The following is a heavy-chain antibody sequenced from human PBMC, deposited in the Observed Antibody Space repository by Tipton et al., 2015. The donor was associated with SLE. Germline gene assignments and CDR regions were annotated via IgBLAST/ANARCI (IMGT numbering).Heavy chain of an antibody. J-gene: IGHJ3*02. CDR1: GGSFSGYY. D-gene: IGHD3-16*01. CDR2: INHSGST. V-gene: IGHV4-34*01. Sequence: LRLSCAVYGGSFSGYYWSWIRQPPGKGLEWIGEINHSGSTNYNPSLKSRVTISVDTSKNQFSLKLSSVTAADTAVYYCAREGWGAFDIWGQGTMVTVSS. CDR3: AREGWGAFDI.